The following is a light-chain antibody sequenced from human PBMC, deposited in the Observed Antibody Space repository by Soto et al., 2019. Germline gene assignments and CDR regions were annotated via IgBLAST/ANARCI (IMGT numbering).Light chain of an antibody. CDR2: GAS. CDR3: QQYGSSPWT. J-gene: IGKJ1*01. Sequence: EIVMMQSPATLSVSPGESATLSCRASQSVSNNLAWYQQKPGQAPRLLIYGASSRATGIPDRFSGSGSGTDFTLTISRLEPEDFAVYYCQQYGSSPWTFGQGTKVDIK. CDR1: QSVSNN. V-gene: IGKV3-20*01.